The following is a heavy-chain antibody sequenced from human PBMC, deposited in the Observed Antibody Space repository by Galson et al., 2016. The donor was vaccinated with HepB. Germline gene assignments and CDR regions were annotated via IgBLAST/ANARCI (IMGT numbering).Heavy chain of an antibody. CDR1: GGSISSNNW. J-gene: IGHJ3*02. CDR3: AKIDFGDYFAFGI. D-gene: IGHD4-17*01. Sequence: SETLSLTCAVSGGSISSNNWWNWVRQPPEKGLEWIGEIYQSGSTNYNPSLESRVTMSVDKSKNQFSLNLTSVTAADTAVYYCAKIDFGDYFAFGIWGQGTVVTVSS. V-gene: IGHV4-4*02. CDR2: IYQSGST.